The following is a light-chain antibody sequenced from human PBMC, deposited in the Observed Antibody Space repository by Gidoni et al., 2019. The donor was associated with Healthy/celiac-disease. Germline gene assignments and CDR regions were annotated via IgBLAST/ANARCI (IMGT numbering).Light chain of an antibody. V-gene: IGLV2-14*01. CDR1: SSDVGGYND. CDR3: SSYTSSSTPYV. Sequence: QSALTQPPPVSGPPGPSIPISCTGTSSDVGGYNDVSWYQQHPGKTPKLMIYEVSNRPSGVPDRFSGSKSGNTASLTISGLQAEDEADYYCSSYTSSSTPYVFGTGTKVTVL. CDR2: EVS. J-gene: IGLJ1*01.